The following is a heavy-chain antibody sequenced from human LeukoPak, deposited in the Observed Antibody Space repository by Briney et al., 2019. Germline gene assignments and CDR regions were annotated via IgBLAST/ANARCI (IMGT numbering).Heavy chain of an antibody. CDR3: ARHTQYCSSTSCPFDY. J-gene: IGHJ4*02. CDR2: IYPGDSDT. Sequence: GESLKISCKGSGYSFTSYWIGWVRQMPGKGLEWMGIIYPGDSDTRYSPSFQGQVTISADKSISTAYLQWSSLKASDTAMYYCARHTQYCSSTSCPFDYWGQGTLVTVSS. D-gene: IGHD2-2*01. CDR1: GYSFTSYW. V-gene: IGHV5-51*01.